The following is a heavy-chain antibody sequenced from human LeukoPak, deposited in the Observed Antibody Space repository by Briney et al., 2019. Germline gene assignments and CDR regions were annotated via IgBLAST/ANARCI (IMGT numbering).Heavy chain of an antibody. Sequence: PSETLSLTCTVSGGSISSGSYYWSWIRQPAGKGLEWIGRIYTSGSTNYNPSLKSRVTISVDTSKNQFSLKLSSVTAADTAVYYCARWTVDPPSKAVSYGMDVWGQGTTVTVSS. CDR2: IYTSGST. J-gene: IGHJ6*02. V-gene: IGHV4-61*02. CDR3: ARWTVDPPSKAVSYGMDV. CDR1: GGSISSGSYY. D-gene: IGHD4-11*01.